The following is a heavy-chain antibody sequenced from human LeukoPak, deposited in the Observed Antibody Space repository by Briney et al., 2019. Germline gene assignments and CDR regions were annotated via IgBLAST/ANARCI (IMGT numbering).Heavy chain of an antibody. J-gene: IGHJ4*02. D-gene: IGHD6-13*01. Sequence: ASVKVSCKASGYTFTGYYMHWVRQAPGQGLEWMGWISAYNGNTNYAQKLQGRVTMTTDTSTSTAYMELRSLRSDDTAVYYCARDEEGRSSSWQLIEQGGYFDYWGQGTLVTVSS. CDR1: GYTFTGYY. CDR2: ISAYNGNT. CDR3: ARDEEGRSSSWQLIEQGGYFDY. V-gene: IGHV1-18*04.